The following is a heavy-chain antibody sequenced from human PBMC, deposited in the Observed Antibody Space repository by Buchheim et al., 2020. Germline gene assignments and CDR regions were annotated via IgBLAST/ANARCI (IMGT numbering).Heavy chain of an antibody. CDR1: GGSISSGGYY. CDR3: ARGAFWSGYWGKTLGMDV. CDR2: IYYSGST. Sequence: QVQLQESGPGLVKPSQTLSLTCTVSGGSISSGGYYWSWIRQHPGKGLEWIGYIYYSGSTYYNPSLKSRVNISVETSKKQFSLKLSSVTAADTAVYYCARGAFWSGYWGKTLGMDVWGQGTT. V-gene: IGHV4-31*03. D-gene: IGHD3-3*01. J-gene: IGHJ6*02.